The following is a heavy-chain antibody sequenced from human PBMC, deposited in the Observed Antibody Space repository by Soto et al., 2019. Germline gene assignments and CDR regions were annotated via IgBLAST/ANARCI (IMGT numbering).Heavy chain of an antibody. CDR3: SHIESGVASYGRDV. CDR1: GFSLDTSGVG. D-gene: IGHD2-21*01. Sequence: QITLKESGPTLVKPTQTLTLTCTFSGFSLDTSGVGVAWIRQPPGKPLEWLTLIYWDDDKRYSPSLRSRLTSTKDSTENRVVLTMEDMLPVDTATYYCSHIESGVASYGRDVWGQGTTVTGSS. CDR2: IYWDDDK. V-gene: IGHV2-5*02. J-gene: IGHJ6*02.